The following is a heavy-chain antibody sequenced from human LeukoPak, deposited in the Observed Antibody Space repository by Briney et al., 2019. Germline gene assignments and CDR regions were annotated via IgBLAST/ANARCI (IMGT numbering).Heavy chain of an antibody. CDR2: INAGNGNT. D-gene: IGHD4-23*01. V-gene: IGHV1-3*01. CDR1: GYTFTSYG. J-gene: IGHJ4*02. CDR3: ARNVRWSNDY. Sequence: ASVKVSCKASGYTFTSYGISWVRQAPGQGLEWMGWINAGNGNTKYSQKFQGRVTITRDTSASTAYMELSSLRSEDTAVYYCARNVRWSNDYWGQGTLVTVSS.